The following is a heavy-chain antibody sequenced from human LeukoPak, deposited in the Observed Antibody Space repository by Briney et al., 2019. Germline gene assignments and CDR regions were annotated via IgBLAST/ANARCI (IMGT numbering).Heavy chain of an antibody. D-gene: IGHD2-2*01. J-gene: IGHJ5*02. V-gene: IGHV4-30-4*08. CDR3: ARDPYCSSTSCPTRWFDP. CDR2: IYYSGST. CDR1: GGSISSGDYY. Sequence: PSQTLSLTCTVSGGSISSGDYYWSWIRQPPGRGLEWIGYIYYSGSTYYNPSLKSRVTISVDTSKNQFSLKLSSVTAADTAVYYCARDPYCSSTSCPTRWFDPWGQGTLVTVSS.